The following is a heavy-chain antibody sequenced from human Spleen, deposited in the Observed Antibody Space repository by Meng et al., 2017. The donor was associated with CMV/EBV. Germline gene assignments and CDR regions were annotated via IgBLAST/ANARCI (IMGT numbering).Heavy chain of an antibody. CDR1: GFTFDDYA. CDR3: AKNTWRH. V-gene: IGHV3-9*01. J-gene: IGHJ4*02. Sequence: GGSLRLSCAASGFTFDDYAMHWVRQAPGKGLEWVSGISWNSGSIAYADSVKGRFTISRDNAKNSRYLQMNSLRAEDTAFYYCAKNTWRHWGQGTLVTVSS. CDR2: ISWNSGSI.